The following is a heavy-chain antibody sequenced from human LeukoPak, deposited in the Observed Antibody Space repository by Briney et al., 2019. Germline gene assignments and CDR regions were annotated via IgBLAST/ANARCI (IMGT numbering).Heavy chain of an antibody. Sequence: SETLSLTCAVYGGSFSGYYWSWIRQPPGKGLEWIGEINHSGSTNYNPSLKSRVTISVDTSKNQFSLKLSSVTAADTAVYYCARGEYYYDSSGYYHNAFDIWGQGTMATVSS. CDR3: ARGEYYYDSSGYYHNAFDI. CDR2: INHSGST. D-gene: IGHD3-22*01. CDR1: GGSFSGYY. J-gene: IGHJ3*02. V-gene: IGHV4-34*01.